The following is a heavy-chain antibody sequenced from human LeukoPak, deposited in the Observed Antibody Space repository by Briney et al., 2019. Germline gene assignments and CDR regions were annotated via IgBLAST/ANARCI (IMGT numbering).Heavy chain of an antibody. CDR1: GGTFNIYA. CDR2: IIPIFGTA. J-gene: IGHJ5*02. V-gene: IGHV1-69*01. Sequence: SVTVSFKASGGTFNIYAISWVRQAQGQGDEWMGGIIPIFGTANYAQKFQGRVTITADESTSPAYMELSSLRSEDTAVYYCTRARRGDNENWFHPWGQGTLVTVSS. D-gene: IGHD2-8*01. CDR3: TRARRGDNENWFHP.